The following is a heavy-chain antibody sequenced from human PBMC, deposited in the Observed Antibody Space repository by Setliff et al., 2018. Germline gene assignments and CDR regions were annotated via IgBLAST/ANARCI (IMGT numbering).Heavy chain of an antibody. CDR1: GVSFSGYY. CDR3: RFWSSYYKNDY. Sequence: SETLSLTCTVYGVSFSGYYWGWVRQSPGKGLDWIGEINHSGTTNYNPSLNSRVSVSVDTPTNQFSLKVFSVTAADTAVYYCRFWSSYYKNDYWAQGTLVTVSS. D-gene: IGHD3-3*01. CDR2: INHSGTT. V-gene: IGHV4-34*01. J-gene: IGHJ4*02.